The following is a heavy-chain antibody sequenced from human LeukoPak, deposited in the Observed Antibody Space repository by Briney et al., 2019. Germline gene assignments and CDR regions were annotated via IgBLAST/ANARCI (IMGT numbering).Heavy chain of an antibody. CDR1: GFTFSSYA. D-gene: IGHD3-22*01. J-gene: IGHJ4*02. Sequence: GGSLRLSCAASGFTFSSYAMSWVRQAPGKGLEWVSAISVSGGSTYYADSVKGRFTISRDNSKNTLYLQMNSLRAEDTAVYYCAKGTTTYYYDSSGYLDYWGQGTLVTVSS. CDR2: ISVSGGST. V-gene: IGHV3-23*01. CDR3: AKGTTTYYYDSSGYLDY.